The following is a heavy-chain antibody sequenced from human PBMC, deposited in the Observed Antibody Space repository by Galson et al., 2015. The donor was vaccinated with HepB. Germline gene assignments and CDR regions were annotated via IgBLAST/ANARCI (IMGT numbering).Heavy chain of an antibody. V-gene: IGHV3-30*04. CDR2: ISYDGSNK. CDR3: ARDCASSRYFNHYYGMYV. D-gene: IGHD6-13*01. CDR1: GFTFSSYA. J-gene: IGHJ6*02. Sequence: SLRLSCAASGFTFSSYAMHWVRQAPGKGLEWVAVISYDGSNKYYADSVKGRFTISRDNSKNTLYLQMNSLRAEDTAVYYCARDCASSRYFNHYYGMYVWGQGTTATLSS.